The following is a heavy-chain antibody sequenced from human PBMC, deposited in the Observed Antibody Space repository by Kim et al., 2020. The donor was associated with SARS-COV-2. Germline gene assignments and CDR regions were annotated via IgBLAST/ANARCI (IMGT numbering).Heavy chain of an antibody. D-gene: IGHD3-3*01. CDR3: ATVEWLPSHH. CDR1: GFDLNDQH. Sequence: GGSLRLSCAAAGFDLNDQHISWVRQAPGKSLEWVSAIRRDGTTYYGDSVKGRFTVSRDISKHTVLLQMNSLRGEDTAVYFCATVEWLPSHHWRQGTLVTV. V-gene: IGHV3-23*01. CDR2: IRRDGTT. J-gene: IGHJ5*02.